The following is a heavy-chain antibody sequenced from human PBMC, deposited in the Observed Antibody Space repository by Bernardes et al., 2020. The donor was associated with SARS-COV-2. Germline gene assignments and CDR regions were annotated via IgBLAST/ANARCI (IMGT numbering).Heavy chain of an antibody. V-gene: IGHV3-23*01. CDR1: GFTFDTYA. D-gene: IGHD3-3*01. CDR2: ITQNGFTT. CDR3: AKYGLEWGKTEYFDY. J-gene: IGHJ4*02. Sequence: GGSLRLSCAASGFTFDTYAMTWVRQAPGKGLEWIAGITQNGFTTYYTDSLKGRFTISRDNSKNTLYLEINSLRADDTAVYYCAKYGLEWGKTEYFDYWGPGTPGTVSS.